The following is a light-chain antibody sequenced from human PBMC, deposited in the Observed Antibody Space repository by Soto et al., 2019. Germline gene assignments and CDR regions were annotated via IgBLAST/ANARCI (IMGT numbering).Light chain of an antibody. Sequence: DIQMTQSPSTLSAFVGDRVTITCRASQTISTSLAWYQQKPWKAPKLLIYLASTLQSGVPARFSGSGSGTEFTLTINSLQAEDSAVYYCQQYYNWPRTFGQGTRLEIK. J-gene: IGKJ5*01. CDR3: QQYYNWPRT. CDR2: LAS. CDR1: QTISTS. V-gene: IGKV1-5*03.